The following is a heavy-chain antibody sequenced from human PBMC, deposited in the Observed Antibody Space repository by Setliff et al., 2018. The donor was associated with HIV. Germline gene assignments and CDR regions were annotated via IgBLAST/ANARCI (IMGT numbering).Heavy chain of an antibody. D-gene: IGHD2-21*02. CDR1: GGSISSHY. J-gene: IGHJ1*01. V-gene: IGHV4-59*11. CDR3: ASTYCGGDCYSRYFQH. Sequence: SETLSLTCTVSGGSISSHYWSWIRQPLGKGLEWIGSIYYSGSTNYNPSLKSRVTISVDTSKNQFSLKLSPVTAADTAVYYCASTYCGGDCYSRYFQHWGQGTLVTVSS. CDR2: IYYSGST.